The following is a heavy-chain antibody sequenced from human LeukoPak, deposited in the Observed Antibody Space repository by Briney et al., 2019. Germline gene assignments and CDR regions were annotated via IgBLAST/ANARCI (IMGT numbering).Heavy chain of an antibody. CDR2: IYYSGST. V-gene: IGHV4-59*01. D-gene: IGHD1-26*01. J-gene: IGHJ6*03. Sequence: SETLSLTCTVSGGSISSYYWSWIRQPPGKGLEWIGYIYYSGSTNYNPSLKSRVTISVDTSKNQFSLKLSSVTAADTAVYYCHGSRRTVYYYMDVWGEGTTVTVSS. CDR3: HGSRRTVYYYMDV. CDR1: GGSISSYY.